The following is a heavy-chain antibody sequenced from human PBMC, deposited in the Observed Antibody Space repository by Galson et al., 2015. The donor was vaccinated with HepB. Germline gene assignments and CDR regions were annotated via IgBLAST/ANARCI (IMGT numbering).Heavy chain of an antibody. CDR2: ISGSGGTT. J-gene: IGHJ4*02. D-gene: IGHD1-26*01. V-gene: IGHV3-23*01. CDR1: GFTFSSYA. Sequence: SLRLSCAASGFTFSSYAMSWVRQAPGMGLEWVSAISGSGGTTYYADSVKGRFTISKDNSKNTLYLQMNSLRAEDTAVYYCAKDRVGSPPDYWGQGTLVTVSS. CDR3: AKDRVGSPPDY.